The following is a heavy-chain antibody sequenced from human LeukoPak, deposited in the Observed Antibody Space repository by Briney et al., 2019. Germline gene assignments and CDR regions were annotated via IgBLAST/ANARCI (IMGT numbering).Heavy chain of an antibody. Sequence: GGSLRLSCSASGFTFSSYALDCVRQAPGEGMQYVSGISSNGINTYYVDSVKGRFIISRDNYKNTVYLQMSSLRAEDTAVYYCVKPKVGATFDSWGQGTLVTVSS. V-gene: IGHV3-64D*06. CDR2: ISSNGINT. CDR1: GFTFSSYA. D-gene: IGHD1-26*01. CDR3: VKPKVGATFDS. J-gene: IGHJ4*02.